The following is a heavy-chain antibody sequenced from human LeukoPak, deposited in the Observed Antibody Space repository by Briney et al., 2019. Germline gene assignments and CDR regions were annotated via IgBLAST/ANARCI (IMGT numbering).Heavy chain of an antibody. CDR2: IYYSGST. D-gene: IGHD4-23*01. J-gene: IGHJ6*03. CDR1: GGSIGSYY. CDR3: ARLYYGGITYYYYYMDV. Sequence: PSETLSLTCTVSGGSIGSYYWSWLRQPPGKGLEWLGYIYYSGSTYYNPSLKSRVTISVDTSKNQFSLKLSSVTAADTAVYYCARLYYGGITYYYYYMDVWGKGTTVSVSS. V-gene: IGHV4-59*08.